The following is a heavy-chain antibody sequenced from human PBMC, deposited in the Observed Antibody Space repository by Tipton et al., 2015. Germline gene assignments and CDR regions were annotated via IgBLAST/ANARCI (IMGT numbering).Heavy chain of an antibody. CDR2: INRDSSYI. V-gene: IGHV3-21*06. D-gene: IGHD5-24*01. CDR3: ARDLEHGMDV. CDR1: GFTFSTSD. J-gene: IGHJ6*02. Sequence: GSLRLSCVASGFTFSTSDMNWVRQAPGKGLEWVSYINRDSSYIRYADSVKGRFTISRDNAKNSLYLQMNSLRDEDTAVYYCARDLEHGMDVWGQGTTVTVSS.